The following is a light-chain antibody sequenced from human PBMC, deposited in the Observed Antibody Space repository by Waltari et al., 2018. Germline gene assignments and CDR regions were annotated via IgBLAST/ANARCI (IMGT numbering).Light chain of an antibody. Sequence: DLQMTQSPSSLSASVGDRLTIACRASPTIPTYLNWYQHKAGEAPNLLIYATSNLESGVPSRFSGSGSGTEFTLTISNLQAEDFATYYCQQSDAFPYTFGQGTKLEIK. J-gene: IGKJ2*01. CDR2: ATS. CDR3: QQSDAFPYT. V-gene: IGKV1-39*01. CDR1: PTIPTY.